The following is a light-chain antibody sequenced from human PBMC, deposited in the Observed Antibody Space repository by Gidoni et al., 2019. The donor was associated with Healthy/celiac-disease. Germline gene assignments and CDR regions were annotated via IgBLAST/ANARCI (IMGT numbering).Light chain of an antibody. Sequence: QSALTQPASVSGSPGQSITIACTGTSSDVGSYNLVSWYQQHPGKAPKLMIYEGSKRPSGVSNRFSGSKSGNTASLTISGIQAEDEADYYCCSYAGSLGVFGGGTKLTVL. CDR2: EGS. V-gene: IGLV2-23*01. J-gene: IGLJ3*02. CDR3: CSYAGSLGV. CDR1: SSDVGSYNL.